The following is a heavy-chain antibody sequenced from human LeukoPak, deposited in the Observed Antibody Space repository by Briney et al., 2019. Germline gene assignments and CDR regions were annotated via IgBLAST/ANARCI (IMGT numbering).Heavy chain of an antibody. D-gene: IGHD4-23*01. CDR1: GNSINRGYY. CDR3: ARDMRGGNSYYFGS. CDR2: FYHSVST. Sequence: PSETLSLTCTVSGNSINRGYYWGWIRQPPGKGLEWIWSFYHSVSTYYNPSLKSRVPISLHPSKNQFSLELSSVTAADTSAYYCARDMRGGNSYYFGSWGQGTLVTVSS. J-gene: IGHJ4*02. V-gene: IGHV4-38-2*02.